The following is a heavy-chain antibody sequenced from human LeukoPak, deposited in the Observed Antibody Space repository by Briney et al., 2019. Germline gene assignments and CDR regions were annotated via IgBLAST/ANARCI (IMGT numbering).Heavy chain of an antibody. J-gene: IGHJ5*02. D-gene: IGHD3-16*01. Sequence: SETLSLTCTVSGGSISSHYWSWIRQPPGKGLEWIGYIYYSGSTNYNPSLKSRVTISVDTSKNQFSLKLSSVTAADTAVYYCARARYDCVLGLWFDPWGQGTLVTVSS. CDR2: IYYSGST. CDR3: ARARYDCVLGLWFDP. CDR1: GGSISSHY. V-gene: IGHV4-59*11.